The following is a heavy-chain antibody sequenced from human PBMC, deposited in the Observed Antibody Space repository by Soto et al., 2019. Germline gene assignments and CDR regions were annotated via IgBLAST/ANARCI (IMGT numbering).Heavy chain of an antibody. CDR1: GGSISSNY. CDR2: VHNSGST. V-gene: IGHV4-59*01. Sequence: SETLSLTCTVSGGSISSNYWTWIRQPPGKGLEWIGYVHNSGSTNYNPSLKSRVTISEDTSKSQFSLKVNSMTAADTAVYYCVRYRREAVAGYTLDNWGQGILVTVSS. D-gene: IGHD6-13*01. J-gene: IGHJ4*02. CDR3: VRYRREAVAGYTLDN.